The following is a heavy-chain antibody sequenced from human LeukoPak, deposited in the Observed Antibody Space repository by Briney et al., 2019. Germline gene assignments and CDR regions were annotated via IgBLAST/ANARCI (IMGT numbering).Heavy chain of an antibody. J-gene: IGHJ4*02. CDR1: GGSFSSSSYY. V-gene: IGHV4-39*01. CDR3: AGRDSTVAGTWYFDY. Sequence: SEALSLTCTVSGGSFSSSSYYWGWICQPPGKGLEWIGSIYYSGNTYCNPSLKSRVTISVDTSKNQFSLKLNSVTAADTAVYYCAGRDSTVAGTWYFDYWGQGTLVTVSS. CDR2: IYYSGNT. D-gene: IGHD6-19*01.